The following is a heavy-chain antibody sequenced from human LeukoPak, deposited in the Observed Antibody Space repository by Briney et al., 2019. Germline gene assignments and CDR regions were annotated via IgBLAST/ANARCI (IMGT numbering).Heavy chain of an antibody. D-gene: IGHD2-8*01. CDR2: IKPNNGGT. CDR3: ARALSECTRGVRYSLDEWLPYGTDV. CDR1: GYTFTDYY. Sequence: ASVKVSCKASGYTFTDYYMHWVRQAPGQGLEWMGWIKPNNGGTNYVQKFQGRVTMTRDTSISTAYMELSSLRSDDTAVYFCARALSECTRGVRYSLDEWLPYGTDVWGQGTTVTVSS. J-gene: IGHJ6*02. V-gene: IGHV1-2*02.